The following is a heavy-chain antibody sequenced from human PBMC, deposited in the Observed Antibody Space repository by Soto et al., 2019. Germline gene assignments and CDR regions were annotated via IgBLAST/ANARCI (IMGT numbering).Heavy chain of an antibody. Sequence: PGESLKISCKGSGYSFTSYWISWVRQMPGKGLEWMGRIDPSDSYTNYSPSFQGHVTISADKSISTAYLQWSSLKASDTAMYYCARRSAHMVRGVIIVDFDYWGQVTLVTVSS. CDR1: GYSFTSYW. V-gene: IGHV5-10-1*01. D-gene: IGHD3-10*01. CDR3: ARRSAHMVRGVIIVDFDY. CDR2: IDPSDSYT. J-gene: IGHJ4*02.